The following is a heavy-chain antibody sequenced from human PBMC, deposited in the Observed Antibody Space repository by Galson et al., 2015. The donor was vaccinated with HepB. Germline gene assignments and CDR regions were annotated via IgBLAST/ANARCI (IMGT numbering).Heavy chain of an antibody. J-gene: IGHJ5*02. Sequence: SLRLSCAASGFTFSNYGMSWVRQAPGKGLEWVSDISGSGDGTYYADSVKGRFINSRDNSKNTLYLQMNSLRAEDTAAYFCVGHGSGSAWGQGSLVTVSS. V-gene: IGHV3-23*01. CDR2: ISGSGDGT. D-gene: IGHD3-10*01. CDR3: VGHGSGSA. CDR1: GFTFSNYG.